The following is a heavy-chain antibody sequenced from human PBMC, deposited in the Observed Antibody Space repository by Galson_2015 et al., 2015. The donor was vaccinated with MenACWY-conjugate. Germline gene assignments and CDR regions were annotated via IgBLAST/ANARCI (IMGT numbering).Heavy chain of an antibody. CDR1: GYTFTGYY. D-gene: IGHD2-2*01. V-gene: IGHV1-2*04. CDR2: INPNSGGT. J-gene: IGHJ6*02. Sequence: SVKVSCKASGYTFTGYYMHWVRQAPGQGLEWMGWINPNSGGTNYAQKFQGWVTMTRDTSISTAYMELSRLRSDDTAVYYCARGARYCSSTSCYWVGYGGMDVWGQGTTVTVSS. CDR3: ARGARYCSSTSCYWVGYGGMDV.